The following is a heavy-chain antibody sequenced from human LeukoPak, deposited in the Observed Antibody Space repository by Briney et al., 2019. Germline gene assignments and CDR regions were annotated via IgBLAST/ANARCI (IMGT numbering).Heavy chain of an antibody. CDR1: GYTLTSYA. V-gene: IGHV1-3*01. CDR2: INAGNGNT. Sequence: ASVKVSCKASGYTLTSYAMHWVRQAPGQRLEWMGWINAGNGNTKYSQKFQGRVTITRDTSASTAYMELSSLRSEDTAVYYCARAEDIVVVGDAFDIWGQGTMVTVSS. J-gene: IGHJ3*02. D-gene: IGHD2-15*01. CDR3: ARAEDIVVVGDAFDI.